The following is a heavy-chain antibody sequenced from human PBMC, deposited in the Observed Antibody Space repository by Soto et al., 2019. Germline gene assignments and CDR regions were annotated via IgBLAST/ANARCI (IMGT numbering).Heavy chain of an antibody. J-gene: IGHJ4*02. Sequence: QVQLQQWGAGLLKPSETLSLNCAVTGGSLSGYYWSWIRQPPGKGLEWIGEVKDGGHTNYSPSLRARVTIPSDTSTNQFSRRLNSVTAADTGVYYCARGQEGVVATHWDQGSLVTVSS. D-gene: IGHD5-12*01. CDR2: VKDGGHT. CDR1: GGSLSGYY. CDR3: ARGQEGVVATH. V-gene: IGHV4-34*01.